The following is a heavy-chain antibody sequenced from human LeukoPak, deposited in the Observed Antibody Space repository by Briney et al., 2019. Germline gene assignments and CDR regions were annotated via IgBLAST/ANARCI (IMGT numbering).Heavy chain of an antibody. CDR1: GGSISSYY. J-gene: IGHJ4*02. V-gene: IGHV4-59*01. CDR3: ARLYGDSAFDY. D-gene: IGHD4-17*01. Sequence: SETLSLTCTVSGGSISSYYWSWIRQPPGKGLEWIGYIYYSGSTNYNPSLKSRVTISVDTSKNQFSLKLSSVTAADTAVYYCARLYGDSAFDYWGQGTLVTVSS. CDR2: IYYSGST.